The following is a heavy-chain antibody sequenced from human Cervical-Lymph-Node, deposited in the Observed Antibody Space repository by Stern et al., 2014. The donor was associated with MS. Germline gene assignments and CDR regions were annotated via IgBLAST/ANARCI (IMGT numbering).Heavy chain of an antibody. CDR3: ARETSPYNYHAMDV. CDR2: IYYSGGT. V-gene: IGHV4-61*01. J-gene: IGHJ6*02. CDR1: GGSVNSGTHY. Sequence: QVQLQESGPGLVRPSETLSLTCTVSGGSVNSGTHYWTWIRQSPGKGLEWIGYIYYSGGTNYNPSLKRRITISVDTSKNQFSLDVRSVTAADTAVYYCARETSPYNYHAMDVWGQGTTVIVSS.